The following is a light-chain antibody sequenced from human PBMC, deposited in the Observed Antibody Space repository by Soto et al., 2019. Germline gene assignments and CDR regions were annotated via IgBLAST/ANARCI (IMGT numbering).Light chain of an antibody. CDR2: GES. CDR3: QQYCSSLFT. Sequence: EIVLTQSPGTLSLSPGERATLSCRASQSVSSSYLAWYQQKPGQAPRLLIYGESSRATGIPDRFSVSGSGTDFTLTISRLEPEDVAVYYCQQYCSSLFTFGPGTKVDIK. V-gene: IGKV3-20*01. CDR1: QSVSSSY. J-gene: IGKJ3*01.